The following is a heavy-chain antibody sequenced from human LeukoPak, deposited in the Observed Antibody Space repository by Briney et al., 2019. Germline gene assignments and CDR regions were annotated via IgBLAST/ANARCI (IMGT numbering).Heavy chain of an antibody. Sequence: PSETLSLTCTVSDGSITCGGSYWTWIRHLPGEGLEWIGNINYSGSTHYSPSRRSRVIMSIDTSKNQFSLKLNSLTASDTAMYYCARDQGFYLGLGSPYFDYWGPGTLVTVSS. J-gene: IGHJ4*02. CDR2: INYSGST. V-gene: IGHV4-31*03. D-gene: IGHD3-10*01. CDR3: ARDQGFYLGLGSPYFDY. CDR1: DGSITCGGSY.